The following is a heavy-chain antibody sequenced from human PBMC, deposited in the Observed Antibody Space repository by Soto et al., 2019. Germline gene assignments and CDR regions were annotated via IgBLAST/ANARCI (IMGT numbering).Heavy chain of an antibody. D-gene: IGHD6-13*01. CDR1: GGSISSGGYY. J-gene: IGHJ6*01. CDR2: IYYSGST. Sequence: PSETLSLTCTVSGGSISSGGYYWSWIRQHPGKGLEWIGYIYYSGSTYYNPSLKSRVTISVDTSKNQFSLKLSYVTAADTAVYYCASPGDSRGDYYGIDVSREGTTVTV. CDR3: ASPGDSRGDYYGIDV. V-gene: IGHV4-31*03.